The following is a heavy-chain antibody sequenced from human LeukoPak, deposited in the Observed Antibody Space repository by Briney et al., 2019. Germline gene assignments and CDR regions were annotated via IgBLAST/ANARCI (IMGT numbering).Heavy chain of an antibody. Sequence: PGGSLRLSCAASGFTFSSYWMHWVRQAPGKGLVWVSRINSDGSSTSYADSVKGRFTISRDNAKNTLYLQMTSLRAEDTAVYYCTRITYYYDSSGYYHPSWGQGTLVTVSS. V-gene: IGHV3-74*01. CDR1: GFTFSSYW. CDR3: TRITYYYDSSGYYHPS. CDR2: INSDGSST. D-gene: IGHD3-22*01. J-gene: IGHJ5*02.